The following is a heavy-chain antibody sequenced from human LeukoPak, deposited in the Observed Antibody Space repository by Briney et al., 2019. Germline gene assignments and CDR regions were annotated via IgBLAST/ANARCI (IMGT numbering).Heavy chain of an antibody. CDR1: GFTFSNYA. CDR2: ISYDGSNK. V-gene: IGHV3-30-3*01. CDR3: ARSPAPTRSSWLYLDY. Sequence: GGSLRLSCAASGFTFSNYAMHWVRQAPGKGLEWVAVISYDGSNKYYADSVKGRFTISRDDSKNTLNLQMNSLRAEVSAVYYCARSPAPTRSSWLYLDYWGQGTQVTVSS. J-gene: IGHJ4*02. D-gene: IGHD6-13*01.